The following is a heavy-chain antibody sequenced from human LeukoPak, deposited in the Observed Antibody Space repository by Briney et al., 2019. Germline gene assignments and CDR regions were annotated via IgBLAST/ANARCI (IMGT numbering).Heavy chain of an antibody. D-gene: IGHD1-26*01. CDR2: IKQDGTEK. Sequence: GGSLRLSCTASGFTFTTYWMSWVRHPPGKGLEWVANIKQDGTEKYYVDSVKGRFTISRDNAKNSLYLQMNSLRAEDTAVYYCARLVGATRDFDYWGQGTLVTVSS. V-gene: IGHV3-7*01. CDR1: GFTFTTYW. J-gene: IGHJ4*02. CDR3: ARLVGATRDFDY.